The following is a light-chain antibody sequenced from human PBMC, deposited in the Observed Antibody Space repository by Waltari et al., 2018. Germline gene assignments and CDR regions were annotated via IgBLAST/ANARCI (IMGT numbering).Light chain of an antibody. CDR1: SSDVGGYDF. Sequence: QSALTQPASVSGSPGQSITISCTGTSSDVGGYDFVSWYQHHPGNAPKLMIYEVSHRPSGVSNRISGSKSGTTASLTISGLQAEYESNYYGSSYRSSSTLGVLGGGTKLTVL. V-gene: IGLV2-14*01. CDR2: EVS. CDR3: SSYRSSSTLGV. J-gene: IGLJ3*02.